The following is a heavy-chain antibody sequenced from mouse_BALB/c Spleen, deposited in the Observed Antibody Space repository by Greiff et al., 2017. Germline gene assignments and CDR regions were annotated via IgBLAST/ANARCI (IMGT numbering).Heavy chain of an antibody. D-gene: IGHD2-3*01. CDR3: ARSIFDY. CDR2: IYPGDGDT. Sequence: VKLVESGAELVRPGSSVKISCKASGYAFSSYWMNWVKQRPGQGLEWIGQIYPGDGDTNYNGKFKGKATLTADKSSSTAYMQLSSLTSEDSAVYFCARSIFDYWGQGTTLTVSS. CDR1: GYAFSSYW. J-gene: IGHJ2*01. V-gene: IGHV1-80*01.